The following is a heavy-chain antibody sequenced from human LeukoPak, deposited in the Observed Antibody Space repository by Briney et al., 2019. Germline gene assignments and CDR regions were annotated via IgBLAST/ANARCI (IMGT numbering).Heavy chain of an antibody. Sequence: TFTGXYMHWVRQAPGQGLEWMGWINPNSGGTNYAQKFQGRVTMTRDTSISTAYMELSRLRSEDTAVYYCARAGXPGYXTNVTCSNWLDPWGQGTLVTVSS. J-gene: IGHJ5*02. V-gene: IGHV1-2*02. CDR2: INPNSGGT. CDR3: ARAGXPGYXTNVTCSNWLDP. CDR1: TFTGXY. D-gene: IGHD2-8*01.